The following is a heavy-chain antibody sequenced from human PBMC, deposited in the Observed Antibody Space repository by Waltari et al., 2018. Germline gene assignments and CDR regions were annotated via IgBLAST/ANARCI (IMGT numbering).Heavy chain of an antibody. J-gene: IGHJ3*01. Sequence: QLQLQESGPRLVRPAETLSPICRVSGVSITSKRHYWAWFRQSPGQGLEWIGTVSYSGTTYISPSLKSRVSVSRDTSKNQVSLILGSVTAADMAVYYCATYIGASVGTAAFDVWGQGTMVTVSS. V-gene: IGHV4-39*01. CDR3: ATYIGASVGTAAFDV. D-gene: IGHD5-12*01. CDR1: GVSITSKRHY. CDR2: VSYSGTT.